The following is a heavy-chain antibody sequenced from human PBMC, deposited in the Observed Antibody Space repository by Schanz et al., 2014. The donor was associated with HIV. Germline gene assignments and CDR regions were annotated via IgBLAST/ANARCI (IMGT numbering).Heavy chain of an antibody. CDR1: GFSFSTYG. CDR2: ISYDGINK. Sequence: QVQLVESGGGVVQPGGSLRLSCAASGFSFSTYGIHWVRQAPGKGLEWVTLISYDGINKYYADSVKGRFTISRDDSSDTLYLQMNSLRPEDTAVYYCAKSHKHDSSDYYRFYYFGMDVWGQGTTVIVSS. D-gene: IGHD6-19*01. J-gene: IGHJ6*02. V-gene: IGHV3-30*18. CDR3: AKSHKHDSSDYYRFYYFGMDV.